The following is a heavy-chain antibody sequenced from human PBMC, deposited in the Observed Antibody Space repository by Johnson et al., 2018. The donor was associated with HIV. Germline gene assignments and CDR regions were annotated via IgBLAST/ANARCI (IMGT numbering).Heavy chain of an antibody. D-gene: IGHD5-18*01. J-gene: IGHJ3*02. CDR3: AKGPTLQLCTSSDAFDI. CDR2: IRSKAYGGTT. V-gene: IGHV3-49*04. Sequence: VQLVESGGGLVQPGRSLRLSCTASGFTFGDYAMSWVRQAPGKGLEWVGFIRSKAYGGTTEYAASVKGRFTISRDDSKSIAYLQMNSLKTEDTAVYYCAKGPTLQLCTSSDAFDIWGQGTMVTVSS. CDR1: GFTFGDYA.